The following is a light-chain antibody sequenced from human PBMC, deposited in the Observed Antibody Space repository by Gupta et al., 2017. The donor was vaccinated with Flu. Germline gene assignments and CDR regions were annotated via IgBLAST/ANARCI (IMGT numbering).Light chain of an antibody. V-gene: IGKV1-9*01. CDR3: QNRDSLPRT. CDR2: AAS. CDR1: QVISSN. J-gene: IGKJ2*02. Sequence: PSFLSASVGDRVTITCRASQVISSNLVWYQQKPGKAPKVLIYAASTWQSGVPSRFSGSGSGTEFTLTISNLQPEDFATYYCQNRDSLPRTFGQGTKLEIK.